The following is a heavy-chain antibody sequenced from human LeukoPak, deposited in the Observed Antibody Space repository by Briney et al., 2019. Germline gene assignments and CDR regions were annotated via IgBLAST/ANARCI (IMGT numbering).Heavy chain of an antibody. Sequence: PSQTLSLTCSVSGGSINSGDYYWSWIRQHPGKGLEWIGYVYYSGSAFHNPSLKGRVTVSVDTSKNQSSLKLNSVTAADTAVYYCARGSGTGAFDIWGQGTMVTVSS. J-gene: IGHJ3*02. D-gene: IGHD2-8*02. CDR1: GGSINSGDYY. CDR3: ARGSGTGAFDI. CDR2: VYYSGSA. V-gene: IGHV4-31*03.